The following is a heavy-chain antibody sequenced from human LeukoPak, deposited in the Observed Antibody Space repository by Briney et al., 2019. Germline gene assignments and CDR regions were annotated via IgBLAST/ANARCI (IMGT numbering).Heavy chain of an antibody. V-gene: IGHV4-30-2*01. Sequence: SETLSLTCAVSGGSISSGGYSWSWIRQPPGKDLEWIGYIYHSGSTYYNPSLKSRVTISVDRSKNQFSLKLSSVTAADTAVYYCARGVGATPEFDYWGRGTLVTVSS. CDR2: IYHSGST. CDR3: ARGVGATPEFDY. D-gene: IGHD1-26*01. J-gene: IGHJ4*02. CDR1: GGSISSGGYS.